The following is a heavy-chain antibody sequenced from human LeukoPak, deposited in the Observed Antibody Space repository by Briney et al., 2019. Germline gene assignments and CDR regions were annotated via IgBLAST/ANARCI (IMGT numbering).Heavy chain of an antibody. CDR1: GYTFTGYY. V-gene: IGHV1-2*06. Sequence: ASVKVSXKASGYTFTGYYMHWVRQAPGQGLEWMGRINPNSGGTNYAQKFQGRVTMTRDTSISTAYMELSRLRSDDTAVYYCARDRGYCSGGSCYSSFDIWGQGTMVTVSS. CDR3: ARDRGYCSGGSCYSSFDI. CDR2: INPNSGGT. D-gene: IGHD2-15*01. J-gene: IGHJ3*02.